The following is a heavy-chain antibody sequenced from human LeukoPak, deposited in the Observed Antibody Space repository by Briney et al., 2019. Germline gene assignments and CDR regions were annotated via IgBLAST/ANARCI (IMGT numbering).Heavy chain of an antibody. V-gene: IGHV1-69*04. D-gene: IGHD3-22*01. CDR2: IIPILGIA. Sequence: SVKVSCKASGGTFSSYTISWVRQAPGQGREWMGRIIPILGIANYAQKFQGRVTITADKSTSTAVMELSSLRSEDTAVYYCARDWGYDSSGYNRRKYNWFDPWGQGTLVTVSS. CDR1: GGTFSSYT. J-gene: IGHJ5*02. CDR3: ARDWGYDSSGYNRRKYNWFDP.